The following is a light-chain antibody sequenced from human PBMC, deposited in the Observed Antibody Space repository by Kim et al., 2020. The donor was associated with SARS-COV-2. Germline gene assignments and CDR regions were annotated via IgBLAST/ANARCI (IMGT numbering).Light chain of an antibody. Sequence: SPGQSVTISCTGTSSDVGCYNYVSWYQQHPGKAPKLMIYDVSKRPSGVPDRFSGSKSGNTASLTVSGLQAEDEADYYCCSYAGSFVFGGGTQLTVL. V-gene: IGLV2-11*01. J-gene: IGLJ2*01. CDR2: DVS. CDR3: CSYAGSFV. CDR1: SSDVGCYNY.